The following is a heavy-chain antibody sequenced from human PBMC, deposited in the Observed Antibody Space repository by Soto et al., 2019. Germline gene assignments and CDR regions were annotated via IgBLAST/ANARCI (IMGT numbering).Heavy chain of an antibody. D-gene: IGHD3-10*01. J-gene: IGHJ6*02. V-gene: IGHV4-59*01. Sequence: PSETLSLTCTVSGGSISSYSWSWIRQPPGKGLEWIGCIYYSGSTNYNPSLKSRVTISVDTSKSQFSLRLSSVTAADTAVYYCARLLNVDRAYGMDVWGQGTTVTVSS. CDR2: IYYSGST. CDR1: GGSISSYS. CDR3: ARLLNVDRAYGMDV.